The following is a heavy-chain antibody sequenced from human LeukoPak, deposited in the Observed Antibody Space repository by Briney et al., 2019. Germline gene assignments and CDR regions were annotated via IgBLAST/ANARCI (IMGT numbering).Heavy chain of an antibody. CDR1: GGSISSSGCY. V-gene: IGHV4-39*01. CDR3: AGHITYSTGWLDY. D-gene: IGHD6-19*01. Sequence: SETLSLTCTVSGGSISSSGCYWGWIRQPPGKGLEWIGSIYYSGNTFYNPSLKSRVTISVDTSKNQFSLKLSSVTAADAALYYCAGHITYSTGWLDYWGQGALVTVSS. J-gene: IGHJ4*02. CDR2: IYYSGNT.